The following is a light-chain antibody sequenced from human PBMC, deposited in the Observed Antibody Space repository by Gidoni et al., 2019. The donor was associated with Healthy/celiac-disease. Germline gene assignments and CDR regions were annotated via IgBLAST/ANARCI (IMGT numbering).Light chain of an antibody. V-gene: IGKV1-9*01. CDR1: QGISSY. Sequence: DIQLTQSPSFLCASVGDRVTITCRASQGISSYLAWYQQKPGKAPKLLIYAASTLQSGVPSRFSGSGSGTEFTLTISSLQPEDFATYYCQQLNSYPPFGGGTKVEIK. CDR3: QQLNSYPP. J-gene: IGKJ4*01. CDR2: AAS.